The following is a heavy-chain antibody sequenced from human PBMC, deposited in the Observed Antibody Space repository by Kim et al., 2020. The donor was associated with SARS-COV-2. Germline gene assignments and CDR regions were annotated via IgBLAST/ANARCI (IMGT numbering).Heavy chain of an antibody. D-gene: IGHD3-16*01. CDR2: IYYDGSSK. Sequence: GGSLRLSCAASGFTFSSYAMHWVRQAPGKGLEWVAGIYYDGSSKYYADSVKGRFTISRDNSKNTLYLQMSSLRAEDTAVYYCARGSCDDYGGEFDCWG. CDR3: ARGSCDDYGGEFDC. V-gene: IGHV3-30*04. J-gene: IGHJ4*01. CDR1: GFTFSSYA.